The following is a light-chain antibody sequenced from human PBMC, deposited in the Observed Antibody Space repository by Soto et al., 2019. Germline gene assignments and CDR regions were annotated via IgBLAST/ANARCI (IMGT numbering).Light chain of an antibody. CDR1: QSVLYSSNNKNY. CDR2: WAS. J-gene: IGKJ2*03. CDR3: QQYYSTLG. V-gene: IGKV4-1*01. Sequence: DIVMTQSPDSLAVSLGERATINCKSSQSVLYSSNNKNYLAWYQQKPGQPPKLLIYWASTRESGVLDRFSGSGSGTDFTLTISSLQAEDVAVYYCQQYYSTLGFGQGTKLEIK.